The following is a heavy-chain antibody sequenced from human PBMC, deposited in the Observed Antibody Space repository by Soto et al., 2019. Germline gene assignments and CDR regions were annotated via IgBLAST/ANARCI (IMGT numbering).Heavy chain of an antibody. V-gene: IGHV5-51*01. D-gene: IGHD6-13*01. Sequence: GESLKISCKASGFNFNTYWIAWLRQMPGEGLEWMGIIYPGDSDTRYSPSFQGQVTISAEKSITNAYLRWSGLKASDTAMYYCARTQQASGYGSSFYLGYWGQGTLVTVSS. J-gene: IGHJ4*02. CDR3: ARTQQASGYGSSFYLGY. CDR1: GFNFNTYW. CDR2: IYPGDSDT.